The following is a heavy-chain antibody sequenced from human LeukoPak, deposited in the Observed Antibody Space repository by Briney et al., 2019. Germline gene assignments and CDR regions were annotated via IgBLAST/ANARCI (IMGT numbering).Heavy chain of an antibody. CDR2: INPSLDTT. CDR3: ARPLNQWEAFDI. D-gene: IGHD1-26*01. J-gene: IGHJ3*02. Sequence: ASLKVSCKASGYTRTSYSMNCVGQAPGQGLEWRGGINPSLDTTSYSQDFQGRVTVTRDTSTNTVYMELSSLRYEDTAVYFCARPLNQWEAFDIWGQGTMVTVSS. V-gene: IGHV1-46*01. CDR1: GYTRTSYS.